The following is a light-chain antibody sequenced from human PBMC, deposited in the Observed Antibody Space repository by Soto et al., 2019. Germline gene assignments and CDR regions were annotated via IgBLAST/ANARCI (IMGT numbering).Light chain of an antibody. CDR1: SSDIGTNP. Sequence: QSVLTQPPSASGTPGQRVAISCSGGSSDIGTNPVNWYLHLPGAAPKLLIYRDNQRPSGVLDRFSGSKSGTSASLTISGLQSEDEADYFCSAWDDSIYGPVFGGGTKLTVL. J-gene: IGLJ2*01. CDR3: SAWDDSIYGPV. V-gene: IGLV1-44*01. CDR2: RDN.